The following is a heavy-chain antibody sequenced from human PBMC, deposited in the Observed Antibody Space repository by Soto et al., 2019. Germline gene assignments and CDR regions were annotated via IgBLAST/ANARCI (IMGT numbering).Heavy chain of an antibody. D-gene: IGHD2-2*01. CDR1: GGTFSSYA. J-gene: IGHJ6*02. V-gene: IGHV1-69*13. CDR3: ARHDCISTSCYYYYYYSMDV. Sequence: SVKVSRKASGGTFSSYAISWVRQAPGQGLEWMGGIIPIFDTANYAQKFQGRVTITADESTSTAYMELSSLRFEDTAVYYCARHDCISTSCYYYYYYSMDVWGQGTTVTVS. CDR2: IIPIFDTA.